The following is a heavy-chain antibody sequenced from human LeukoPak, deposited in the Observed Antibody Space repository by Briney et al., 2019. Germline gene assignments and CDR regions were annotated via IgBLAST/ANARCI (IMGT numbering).Heavy chain of an antibody. CDR2: ISSNGGTT. J-gene: IGHJ5*02. CDR1: GFTFSSYA. CDR3: ARGTSAWLLYNWFDP. Sequence: GGSLRLSCAASGFTFSSYAMHWVRQAPGKGLEYVSGISSNGGTTNYANSVKGRFTTSRDNSKNTLSLQMDSLRVEDIAVYYCARGTSAWLLYNWFDPWGRGPLVTVSS. V-gene: IGHV3-64*01. D-gene: IGHD3-9*01.